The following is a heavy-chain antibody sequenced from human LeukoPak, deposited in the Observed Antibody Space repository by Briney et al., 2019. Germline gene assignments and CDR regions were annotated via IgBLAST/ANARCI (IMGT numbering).Heavy chain of an antibody. V-gene: IGHV3-7*01. CDR1: GFTFTSYS. Sequence: GGSLRLSCAASGFTFTSYSMNWVRQAPGKGLEWVANIKHDESEKNYLDSVKGRFTISRDNAQNSLYLQMNGLRVEDTAVYYCTRRLDDWGQGTLVTVSS. D-gene: IGHD3-16*01. CDR2: IKHDESEK. J-gene: IGHJ4*02. CDR3: TRRLDD.